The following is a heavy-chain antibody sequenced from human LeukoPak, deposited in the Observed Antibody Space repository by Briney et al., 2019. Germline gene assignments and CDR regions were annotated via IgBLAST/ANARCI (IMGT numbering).Heavy chain of an antibody. CDR2: IYQSGST. J-gene: IGHJ6*03. D-gene: IGHD6-13*01. V-gene: IGHV4-30-2*01. CDR3: ARDSAAAGNRWYYYMDV. Sequence: SSETLSLTCTVSGGSIRSGGYYWSWIRQPPGKGLEWIGYIYQSGSTYYNPSLKSRVTMSVDTSKNQFSLKLSSVTAADTAVYYCARDSAAAGNRWYYYMDVWGKGTTVTVSS. CDR1: GGSIRSGGYY.